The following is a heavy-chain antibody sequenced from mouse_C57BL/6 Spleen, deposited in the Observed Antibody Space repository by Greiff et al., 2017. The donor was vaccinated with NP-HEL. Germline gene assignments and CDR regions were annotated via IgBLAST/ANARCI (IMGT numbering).Heavy chain of an antibody. Sequence: VHLVESGPGLVQPSQSLSITCTVSGFSLTSYGVHWVRQSPGKGLEWLGVIWRGGSTDYNAAFMSRLSITKDNSKSQVFFKMNSLQADDTAIYYCAKKFTTVDYYAMDYWGQGTSVTVSS. V-gene: IGHV2-5*01. CDR3: AKKFTTVDYYAMDY. J-gene: IGHJ4*01. D-gene: IGHD1-1*01. CDR2: IWRGGST. CDR1: GFSLTSYG.